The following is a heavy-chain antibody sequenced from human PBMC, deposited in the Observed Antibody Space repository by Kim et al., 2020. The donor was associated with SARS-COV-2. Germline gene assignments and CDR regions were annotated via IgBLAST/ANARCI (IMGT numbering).Heavy chain of an antibody. J-gene: IGHJ4*02. CDR2: KT. D-gene: IGHD4-4*01. CDR3: ARDMNPTVYDY. V-gene: IGHV1-3*01. Sequence: KTKSSQTFQGRLTITRDTSANTAYMDLRSLTFEDTAIYYCARDMNPTVYDYWGQGTLVTVSS.